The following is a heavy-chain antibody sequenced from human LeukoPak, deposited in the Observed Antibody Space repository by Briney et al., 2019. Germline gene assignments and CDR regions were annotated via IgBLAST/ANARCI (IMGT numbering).Heavy chain of an antibody. D-gene: IGHD6-19*01. CDR1: RFTVSSNY. Sequence: GGSLRLSCAASRFTVSSNYMSWVRQAPGKELEWVSVIYSGGSRYYADSVKGRFTISRDNSKNTLYLQMNSLSPEDTAVYYCARDQYSSGWYGPYYYGMDVWGQGTTVTVSS. CDR2: IYSGGSR. CDR3: ARDQYSSGWYGPYYYGMDV. V-gene: IGHV3-53*01. J-gene: IGHJ6*02.